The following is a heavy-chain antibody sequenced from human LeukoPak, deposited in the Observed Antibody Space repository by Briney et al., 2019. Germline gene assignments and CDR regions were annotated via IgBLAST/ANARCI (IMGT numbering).Heavy chain of an antibody. V-gene: IGHV1-2*02. J-gene: IGHJ4*02. CDR1: GGTFSSYA. D-gene: IGHD3-3*01. CDR2: INPNSGGT. CDR3: ARAYDFWSGYYFEN. Sequence: ASVKVSCKASGGTFSSYAISWVRQAPGQGLEYMGWINPNSGGTSYAQNIQGRVTMTRDTSISTAYMELSSLRSDDTAVYYCARAYDFWSGYYFENWGQGSLVTVSS.